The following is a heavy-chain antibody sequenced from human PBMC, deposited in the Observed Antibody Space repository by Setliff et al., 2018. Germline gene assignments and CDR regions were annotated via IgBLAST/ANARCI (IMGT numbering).Heavy chain of an antibody. Sequence: GESLRLSCAASGFTLGTYWMHWVRQVPGKGLVWVSRVNSDETTTTYADSVKGRFTISRDNAKTTLYLQMNSLRVEDTAVYFCARDPRDGSSSPMADSWGQGTLVTVSS. V-gene: IGHV3-74*01. D-gene: IGHD3-10*01. CDR3: ARDPRDGSSSPMADS. J-gene: IGHJ4*02. CDR1: GFTLGTYW. CDR2: VNSDETTT.